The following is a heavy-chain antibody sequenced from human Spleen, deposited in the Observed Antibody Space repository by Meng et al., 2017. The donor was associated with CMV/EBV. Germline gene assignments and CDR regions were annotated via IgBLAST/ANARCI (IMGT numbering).Heavy chain of an antibody. V-gene: IGHV5-51*01. CDR1: GYRFSTYW. D-gene: IGHD5-18*01. CDR2: IYPGDSDI. CDR3: ARLGHEAPMVKGLDY. Sequence: GESLKISCRASGYRFSTYWIGWVRQMPGKGLEWMGIIYPGDSDIRYSPSFQGQVTISADKSISTAYLQWSSLKASDTAMYYCARLGHEAPMVKGLDYWGQGAQVTVSS. J-gene: IGHJ4*02.